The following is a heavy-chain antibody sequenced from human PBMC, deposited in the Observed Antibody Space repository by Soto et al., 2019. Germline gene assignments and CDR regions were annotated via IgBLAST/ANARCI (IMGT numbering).Heavy chain of an antibody. CDR2: LGHHENGL. J-gene: IGHJ4*02. Sequence: EVQLVESGGGLVQPGGSLRLSCTDSGFTFSGDWMHWVRQAPGKGLVWVSRLGHHENGLNYADSVKGRFTISRDNAKNTLYLQMNNLRVEDTAVYFCTRDTFGDGDSWGQGTLVTVSS. CDR1: GFTFSGDW. V-gene: IGHV3-74*01. D-gene: IGHD3-10*01. CDR3: TRDTFGDGDS.